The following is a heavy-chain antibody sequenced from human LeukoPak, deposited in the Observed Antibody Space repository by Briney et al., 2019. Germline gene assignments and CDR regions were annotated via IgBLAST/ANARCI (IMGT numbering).Heavy chain of an antibody. V-gene: IGHV4-34*01. J-gene: IGHJ6*03. CDR1: GGSFSGYY. D-gene: IGHD3-9*01. CDR3: ARGRYDIYGVAGRRGYYYYMDV. Sequence: PSETLSLTCAVYGGSFSGYYWSWIRQPPGKGLEWIGEINHSGSTNYNLSLKSRVTISVDTSKNQFSLKLSSVTAADRAVYYCARGRYDIYGVAGRRGYYYYMDVWGKGTTVTVSS. CDR2: INHSGST.